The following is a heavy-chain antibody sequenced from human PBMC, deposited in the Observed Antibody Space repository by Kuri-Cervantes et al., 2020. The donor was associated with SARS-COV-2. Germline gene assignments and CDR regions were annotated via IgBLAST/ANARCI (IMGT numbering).Heavy chain of an antibody. CDR1: GFLFSASA. CDR2: VRGKANNYAT. V-gene: IGHV3-73*01. J-gene: IGHJ4*02. D-gene: IGHD6-13*01. Sequence: GGSLRLSCEVSGFLFSASAIHWVRQASGKGLEWVGRVRGKANNYATAYAASVKGRFTISRDDSKNMAYLQMNSLKTEDTAVYYCASSSWYKYYFDYWGQGTLVTVSS. CDR3: ASSSWYKYYFDY.